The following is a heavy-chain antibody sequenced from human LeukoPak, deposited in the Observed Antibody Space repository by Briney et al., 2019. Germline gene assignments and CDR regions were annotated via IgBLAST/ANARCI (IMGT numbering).Heavy chain of an antibody. CDR1: GFTFSSYS. V-gene: IGHV3-21*01. CDR3: ARDDGWLRFSLDY. D-gene: IGHD5-12*01. Sequence: PGGSLRLSCAASGFTFSSYSMNWVRQAPGKGLECISSISDSGTYIHYADSVKGRISISRDNAKNSLSLQMNSLRAADTAVYYCARDDGWLRFSLDYWGQGTLVTVSS. CDR2: ISDSGTYI. J-gene: IGHJ4*02.